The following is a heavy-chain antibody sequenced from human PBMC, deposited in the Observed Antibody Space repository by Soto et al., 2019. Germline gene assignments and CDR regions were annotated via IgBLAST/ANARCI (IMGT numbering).Heavy chain of an antibody. CDR1: GFTFSMYS. Sequence: VSCASSGFTFSMYSMNLVRQSPGKGLEWVSSISSSSSYIYYADSVKGRFTISRDNAKNSLYLQMNRLRAEDTAVYYCAREGIAVAGTHPGPYFDYWGQGTLVTVSS. V-gene: IGHV3-21*01. CDR2: ISSSSSYI. D-gene: IGHD6-19*01. J-gene: IGHJ4*02. CDR3: AREGIAVAGTHPGPYFDY.